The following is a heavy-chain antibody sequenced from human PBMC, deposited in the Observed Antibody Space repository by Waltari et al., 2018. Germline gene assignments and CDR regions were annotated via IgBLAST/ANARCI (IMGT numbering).Heavy chain of an antibody. Sequence: QVQLVQSGAEVKKPGASVKVSCKVSGYTLTELSMHWVRQAPGKGLEWMGGFDPEDGETIYAQKFQGRVTMTEDTSTDTAYMELSSLRSEDTAAYYCATSSRGYCSSTSCSHDYWGQGTLVTVSS. CDR3: ATSSRGYCSSTSCSHDY. D-gene: IGHD2-2*01. V-gene: IGHV1-24*01. CDR1: GYTLTELS. J-gene: IGHJ4*02. CDR2: FDPEDGET.